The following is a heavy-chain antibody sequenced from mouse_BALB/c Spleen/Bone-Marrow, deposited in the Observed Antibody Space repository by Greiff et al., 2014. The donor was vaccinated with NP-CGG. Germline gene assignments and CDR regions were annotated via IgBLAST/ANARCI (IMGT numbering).Heavy chain of an antibody. Sequence: DVMLVESGGGLVQPGGSLKLSCAASGFTFSSYIMSWVRQTPEKRLEWVAYISNGGDNTYYPDTVKGRFIISRDNAKNTLCLQMSSLKSEDTAMYYCVRLRYDGYYFDYWGQGTTLTVSS. V-gene: IGHV5-12-2*01. D-gene: IGHD2-14*01. CDR3: VRLRYDGYYFDY. CDR1: GFTFSSYI. J-gene: IGHJ2*01. CDR2: ISNGGDNT.